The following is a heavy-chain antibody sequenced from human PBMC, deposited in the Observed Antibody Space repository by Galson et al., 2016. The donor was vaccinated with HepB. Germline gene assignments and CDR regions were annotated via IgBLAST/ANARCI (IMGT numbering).Heavy chain of an antibody. J-gene: IGHJ4*02. V-gene: IGHV4-39*01. Sequence: LSLTCPVSGGSISSTSYYWGWIRQPPGKGLEWTGSIYFSGSTYFNPSLKSPVTISVDTSKNQFSLKLSSVTATDTAVCYCARHGDGGGGGLDYWGQGTLVTVSS. CDR3: ARHGDGGGGGLDY. CDR2: IYFSGST. CDR1: GGSISSTSYY. D-gene: IGHD3-16*01.